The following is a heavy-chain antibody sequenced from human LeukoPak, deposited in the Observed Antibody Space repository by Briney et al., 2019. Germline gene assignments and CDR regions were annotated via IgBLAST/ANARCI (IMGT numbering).Heavy chain of an antibody. CDR3: AKYASGSLVV. J-gene: IGHJ4*02. CDR1: GGSISFYH. Sequence: SETLSLTCTVSGGSISFYHWSWIRQPPGKGLEWIAYVDYTGSANYNPSLKSRVSISLDTSKNQFSLQLRSVTAADTAVYYCAKYASGSLVVWGQGTLVTVSS. D-gene: IGHD3-10*01. V-gene: IGHV4-59*01. CDR2: VDYTGSA.